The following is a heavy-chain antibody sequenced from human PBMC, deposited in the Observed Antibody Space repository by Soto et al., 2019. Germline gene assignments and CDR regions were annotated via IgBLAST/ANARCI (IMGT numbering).Heavy chain of an antibody. CDR2: ISGSGGST. D-gene: IGHD2-2*01. Sequence: GGSLRLSCAASGFTFSSYAMSWVRQAPGKGLEWVSAISGSGGSTYYADSVKGRFTISRDNSKNTLYLQMNSLRAEDTAVYYCAKDLGRTGSTSYPPDWFDPWGQGTLVTVSS. CDR3: AKDLGRTGSTSYPPDWFDP. J-gene: IGHJ5*02. CDR1: GFTFSSYA. V-gene: IGHV3-23*01.